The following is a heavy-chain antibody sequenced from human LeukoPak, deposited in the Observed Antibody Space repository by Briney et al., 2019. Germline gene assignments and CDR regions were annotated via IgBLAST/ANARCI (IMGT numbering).Heavy chain of an antibody. CDR3: AKGQDYYGSGSYYDLDY. J-gene: IGHJ4*02. V-gene: IGHV3-23*01. D-gene: IGHD3-10*01. Sequence: GGSLRLSCAASGFTFSSYAMSWVRQAPGKGLEWVSAISGSGGSTYYADSVKGRFTISRDNSKNTLYLQMNSPRAEDTAVYYCAKGQDYYGSGSYYDLDYWGQGTLVTVSS. CDR2: ISGSGGST. CDR1: GFTFSSYA.